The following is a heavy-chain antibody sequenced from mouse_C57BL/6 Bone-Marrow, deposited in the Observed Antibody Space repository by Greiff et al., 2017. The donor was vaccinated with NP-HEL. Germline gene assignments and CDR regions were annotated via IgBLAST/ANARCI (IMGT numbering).Heavy chain of an antibody. Sequence: EVKLMESGEGLVKPGGSLKLSCAASGFTFSSYAMSWVRQTPEKRLEWVAYISSGGDYIYYADTVKGRFTISRDNARNTLYLQMSSLKSEDTAMYYCTRHNYDYSYYFDYWGQGTTLTVSS. CDR2: ISSGGDYI. V-gene: IGHV5-9-1*02. CDR1: GFTFSSYA. D-gene: IGHD2-4*01. CDR3: TRHNYDYSYYFDY. J-gene: IGHJ2*01.